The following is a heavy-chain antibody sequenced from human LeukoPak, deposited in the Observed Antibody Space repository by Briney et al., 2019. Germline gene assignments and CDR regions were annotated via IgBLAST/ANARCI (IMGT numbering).Heavy chain of an antibody. V-gene: IGHV4-59*08. D-gene: IGHD2-15*01. Sequence: SETLSLTCTVSGGSISSYYWSWIRQPPGKGLEWIGYIYYSGSTDSNPSLKSRVTISVDTSKNQISLKLSSVTAADTAVYYCARTYCRGGSCHFDYWGQGTLVTVSS. CDR3: ARTYCRGGSCHFDY. CDR2: IYYSGST. J-gene: IGHJ4*02. CDR1: GGSISSYY.